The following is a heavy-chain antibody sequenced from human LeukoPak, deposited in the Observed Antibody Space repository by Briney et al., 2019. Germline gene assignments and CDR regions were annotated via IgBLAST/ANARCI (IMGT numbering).Heavy chain of an antibody. V-gene: IGHV3-23*01. CDR2: ISGSGGST. CDR1: GFTFSSYA. J-gene: IGHJ4*02. D-gene: IGHD3-10*01. Sequence: PGGSLRLSCAASGFTFSSYAMSWVRQAPGKGLEWVSAISGSGGSTYYADSVKGRFTISRDNSKNTLYLQMNSLRAEDTAVYYCAKPRMGVITSYPTVYWGQGTLVIVSS. CDR3: AKPRMGVITSYPTVY.